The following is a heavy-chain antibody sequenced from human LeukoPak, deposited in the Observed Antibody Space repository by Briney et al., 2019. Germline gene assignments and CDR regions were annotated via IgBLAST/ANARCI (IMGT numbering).Heavy chain of an antibody. Sequence: ASVKVSCKASGYTFTSYAMHWVRQAPGQRLEWMGWINAGNGNTKYSQKFQGRVTITRDTSASTAYMELSSLRSEDTAVYYFSRGGYSYGYGRIGDAFDIGGQGKMVTVS. D-gene: IGHD5-18*01. CDR1: GYTFTSYA. V-gene: IGHV1-3*01. CDR2: INAGNGNT. J-gene: IGHJ3*02. CDR3: SRGGYSYGYGRIGDAFDI.